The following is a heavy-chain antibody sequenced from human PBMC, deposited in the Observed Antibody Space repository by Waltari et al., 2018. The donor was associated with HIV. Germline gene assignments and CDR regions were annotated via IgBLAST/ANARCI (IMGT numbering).Heavy chain of an antibody. V-gene: IGHV1-58*01. CDR3: AADRSGSLIDFDY. CDR2: IVVGSGNT. Sequence: QMQLVQSGPEVKKPGTSVKVSCKASGFTFSSSAVQWVRQARGQRLEWIGWIVVGSGNTHYAQKFQGRVTITRDMSTSTAYMDLSSLRSEDTAVYYCAADRSGSLIDFDYWGQGTLVTVSS. CDR1: GFTFSSSA. J-gene: IGHJ4*02. D-gene: IGHD1-26*01.